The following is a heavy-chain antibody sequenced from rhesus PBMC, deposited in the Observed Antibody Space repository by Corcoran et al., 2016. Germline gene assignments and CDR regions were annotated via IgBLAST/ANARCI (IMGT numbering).Heavy chain of an antibody. D-gene: IGHD2-21*01. CDR3: ARVEYCTGSGCYGAFDF. Sequence: QLQLQESGPGLVKPSETLSLTCAVSGGSISSNYWSWIRQPPGKGLAWIGRISGSGGSTDYNPSLKRRVSISTDTSKNQFSLKLSSVTAADTAVYYCARVEYCTGSGCYGAFDFWGQGLRVTVSS. V-gene: IGHV4-173*01. J-gene: IGHJ3*01. CDR1: GGSISSNY. CDR2: ISGSGGST.